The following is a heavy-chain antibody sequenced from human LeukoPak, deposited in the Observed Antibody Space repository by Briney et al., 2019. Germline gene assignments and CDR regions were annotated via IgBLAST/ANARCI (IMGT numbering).Heavy chain of an antibody. CDR2: ISSSSSTI. V-gene: IGHV3-48*04. CDR1: GFTFSSYS. Sequence: GGSLRLSCAASGFTFSSYSMNWVRQAPGKGLEGVSYISSSSSTIYYADSVKGRFTISRDNAKNSLYLQMNSLRAEDTAVYYCARDGTRYYYYYYMDVWGKGTTVTVSS. J-gene: IGHJ6*03. CDR3: ARDGTRYYYYYYMDV. D-gene: IGHD1-26*01.